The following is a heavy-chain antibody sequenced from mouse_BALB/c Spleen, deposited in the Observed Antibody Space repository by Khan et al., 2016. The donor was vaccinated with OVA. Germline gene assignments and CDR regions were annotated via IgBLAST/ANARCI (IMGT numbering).Heavy chain of an antibody. D-gene: IGHD2-14*01. V-gene: IGHV3-2*02. Sequence: EVQLQESGPGLVKPSQSLSLTCTVTGYSITSDYAWNWIRQFPGNILEWVGYISSTGSTSYNPSLKSRISITRDTSKNQFFLQLRSVTSEDTATYYCARSLYYSYGYALDYGGRGTSVTASS. J-gene: IGHJ4*01. CDR2: ISSTGST. CDR1: GYSITSDYA. CDR3: ARSLYYSYGYALDY.